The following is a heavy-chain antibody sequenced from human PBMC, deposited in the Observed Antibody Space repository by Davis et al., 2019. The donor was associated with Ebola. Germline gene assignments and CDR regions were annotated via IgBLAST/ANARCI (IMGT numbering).Heavy chain of an antibody. CDR3: ARDGNYYDSPGYYYGYYFEY. D-gene: IGHD3-22*01. CDR1: GFTFSSYA. J-gene: IGHJ4*02. CDR2: ISYDGSNK. Sequence: GESLKISCAASGFTFSSYAMHWVRQAPGKGLEWVAVISYDGSNKYYADSVKGRFTISRDNSKNTLYLQMNSLRAEDTAVYYCARDGNYYDSPGYYYGYYFEYWGQGTLVTVSS. V-gene: IGHV3-30-3*01.